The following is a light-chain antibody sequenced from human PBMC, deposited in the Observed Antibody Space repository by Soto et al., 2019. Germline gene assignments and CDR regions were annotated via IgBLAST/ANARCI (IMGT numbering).Light chain of an antibody. J-gene: IGKJ1*01. CDR2: GAS. V-gene: IGKV3-15*01. CDR1: QSVSSN. Sequence: EIVMTQSPATLSVSPGERATLSCRASQSVSSNLAWYQQKPGQAPRLIIYGASTRATGIPARFSGSGSGTEFTLTISSLQSEDFAVYYCQHYNNWPPWTFGQGTKVESK. CDR3: QHYNNWPPWT.